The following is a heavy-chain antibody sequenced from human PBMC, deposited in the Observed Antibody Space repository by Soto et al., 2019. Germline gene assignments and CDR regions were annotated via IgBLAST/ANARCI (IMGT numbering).Heavy chain of an antibody. CDR2: ISYDGSNK. CDR1: GFTFSSYA. D-gene: IGHD3-10*01. V-gene: IGHV3-30-3*01. Sequence: QVQLVESGGGVVQPGRSLRLSCAASGFTFSSYAMHWVRQAPGKGLEWVAVISYDGSNKYYADSVKGRFTISRDNSKNTLYLQMNSLRAEDTAVYYCAKDWSYYGSGSFNWFDPWGQGTLVTVSS. J-gene: IGHJ5*02. CDR3: AKDWSYYGSGSFNWFDP.